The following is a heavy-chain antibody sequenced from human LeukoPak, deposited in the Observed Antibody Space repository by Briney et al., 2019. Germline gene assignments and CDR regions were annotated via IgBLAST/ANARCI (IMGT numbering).Heavy chain of an antibody. CDR2: IRYDGSNK. Sequence: GGSLRLSCAASGFIFSNYGMHWVRQAPGKGLDWVAFIRYDGSNKYYTDSVKGRFTISRDNSKNTLYLQLNSLRAEDTAVYYCTRLQDYWGQGTLVTVSS. CDR1: GFIFSNYG. J-gene: IGHJ4*02. D-gene: IGHD4-11*01. CDR3: TRLQDY. V-gene: IGHV3-30*02.